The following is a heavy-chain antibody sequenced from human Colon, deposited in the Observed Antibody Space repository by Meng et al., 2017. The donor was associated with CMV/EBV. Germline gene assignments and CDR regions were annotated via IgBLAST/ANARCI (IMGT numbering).Heavy chain of an antibody. D-gene: IGHD5/OR15-5a*01. Sequence: SGFSFTNYGMHWVRQAPGKGLVWVARISSDGYSLTYADSVKGRFTISRDNAKSTVYLQMNSLRAEDTAVYYCVKDLRGSHSLYYFDSWGQGTLVTVSS. CDR2: ISSDGYSL. CDR3: VKDLRGSHSLYYFDS. CDR1: GFSFTNYG. J-gene: IGHJ4*02. V-gene: IGHV3-74*03.